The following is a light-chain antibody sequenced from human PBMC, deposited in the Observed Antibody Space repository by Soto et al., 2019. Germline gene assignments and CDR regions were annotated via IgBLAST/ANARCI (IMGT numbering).Light chain of an antibody. CDR2: GAS. J-gene: IGKJ5*01. CDR1: QYVSNK. Sequence: ESVLTQSPGTLSLSPGERATLSCRASQYVSNKVAWYQQKPGQAPSLLILGASTRATGVPARFSGSGSGTEFTLSISSLQSEDFAVYYCKQYKEWPPFTFGQGTRLEIK. V-gene: IGKV3-15*01. CDR3: KQYKEWPPFT.